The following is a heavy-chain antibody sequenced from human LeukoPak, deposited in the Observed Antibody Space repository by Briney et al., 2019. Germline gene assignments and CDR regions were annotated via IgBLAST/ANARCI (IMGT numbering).Heavy chain of an antibody. D-gene: IGHD1-14*01. V-gene: IGHV3-7*01. CDR2: IKQDGSEK. CDR3: ARGLYNRNY. CDR1: GFTFSSYW. Sequence: PGGSLRLSCAASGFTFSSYWMSWVRQAPGKGLESVANIKQDGSEKYYVDSVKGRFTISRDNAKNSLYLQMYSLRVEDTAVYYCARGLYNRNYWGQGTLVTVSS. J-gene: IGHJ4*02.